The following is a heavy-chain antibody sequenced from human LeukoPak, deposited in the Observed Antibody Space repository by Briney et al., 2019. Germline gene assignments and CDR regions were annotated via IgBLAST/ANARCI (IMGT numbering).Heavy chain of an antibody. V-gene: IGHV3-21*01. CDR2: ISSSSSYI. D-gene: IGHD3-3*01. J-gene: IGHJ6*03. Sequence: PGGSLRLSCAASGFTFSSYSMNWVRQAPGKGLERVSSISSSSSYIYYADSVKGRFTISRDNAKNSLYLQMNRLRAEDTAVYYCARDQPIFGVVDYYYYYMDVWGKGTTVTVSS. CDR1: GFTFSSYS. CDR3: ARDQPIFGVVDYYYYYMDV.